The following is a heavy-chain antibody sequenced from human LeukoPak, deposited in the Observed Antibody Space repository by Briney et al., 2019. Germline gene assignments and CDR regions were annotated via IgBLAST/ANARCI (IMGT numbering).Heavy chain of an antibody. Sequence: SETLSLTCTVSGVSISSSNSYWGWIHQPPGKGLEWIGSIYYSGNTYYNASLKSQVSISIDTSKNQFSLRLTSVTAADTAMYYCARAKGYCSGGSCYSLEDPVAFDIWGQGTMVTVSS. CDR1: GVSISSSNSY. V-gene: IGHV4-39*01. D-gene: IGHD2-15*01. CDR3: ARAKGYCSGGSCYSLEDPVAFDI. CDR2: IYYSGNT. J-gene: IGHJ3*02.